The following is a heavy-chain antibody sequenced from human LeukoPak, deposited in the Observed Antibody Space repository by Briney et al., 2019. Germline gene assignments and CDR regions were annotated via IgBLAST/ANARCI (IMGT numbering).Heavy chain of an antibody. Sequence: GGSLRLSCAASGFTFTSYAMNWVRQAPGKGLEWVSTISGSGSSTYYVDSVKGRFTISRDNSKNTLYLQMNSLRAEDTAVYYCAKDGELDPNWFDPWGQGTLVTVSS. CDR3: AKDGELDPNWFDP. V-gene: IGHV3-23*01. CDR1: GFTFTSYA. D-gene: IGHD1-7*01. J-gene: IGHJ5*02. CDR2: ISGSGSST.